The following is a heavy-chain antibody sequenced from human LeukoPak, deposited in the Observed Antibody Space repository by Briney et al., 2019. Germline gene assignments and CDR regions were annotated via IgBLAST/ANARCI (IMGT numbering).Heavy chain of an antibody. V-gene: IGHV4-59*01. D-gene: IGHD6-13*01. CDR2: IYYSGST. CDR3: ARHRSWSYFDY. Sequence: PSETLSLTCTVSGGSISSYYWSWIRQPPGKGLERIGYIYYSGSTNYNPSLKSRVTISVDTSKNQFSLKLSSVTAADTAVYYCARHRSWSYFDYWGQGTLVTVSS. CDR1: GGSISSYY. J-gene: IGHJ4*02.